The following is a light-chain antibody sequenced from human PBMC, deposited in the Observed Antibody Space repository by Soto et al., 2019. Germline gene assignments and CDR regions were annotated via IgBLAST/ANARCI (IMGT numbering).Light chain of an antibody. CDR1: QSFSSW. J-gene: IGKJ1*01. CDR2: KAS. Sequence: DIQMTQSPSTMSASVGDKVTNTCRSSQSFSSWLAWYQQKPGKAPRLLIYKASILESGFPSRFSGSGSGTEFTFTFSSLQPDDSATYYCQQYNDNWTFGQGTKV. CDR3: QQYNDNWT. V-gene: IGKV1-5*03.